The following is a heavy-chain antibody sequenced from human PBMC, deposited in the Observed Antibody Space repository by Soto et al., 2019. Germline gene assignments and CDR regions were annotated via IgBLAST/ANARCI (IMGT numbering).Heavy chain of an antibody. D-gene: IGHD6-6*01. CDR1: GFTFSSYS. J-gene: IGHJ4*02. CDR2: ISSSSSYI. V-gene: IGHV3-21*01. Sequence: PGGSLRLSCAASGFTFSSYSMNWVRQAPGKGLEWVSSISSSSSYIYYADSVKGRFTISRDNAKNSLYLQMNSLRAEDTAAYYCARDRSSSRYRYVPAYWGQGTLVTVSS. CDR3: ARDRSSSRYRYVPAY.